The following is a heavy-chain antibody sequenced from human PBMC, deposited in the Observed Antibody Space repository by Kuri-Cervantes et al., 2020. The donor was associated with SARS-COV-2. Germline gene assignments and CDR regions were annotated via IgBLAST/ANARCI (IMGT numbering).Heavy chain of an antibody. CDR2: ISYEGSNK. Sequence: LSLTCAASGFTFNNYGMHWVRQAPGKGLEWVASISYEGSNKHYADSVKGRFTISRDYSRDTLYLQMNSLRSEDTAVYYCASHLTGTTPYVYYYYMGVWGKGTTVTVSS. D-gene: IGHD1-20*01. CDR1: GFTFNNYG. V-gene: IGHV3-30*03. J-gene: IGHJ6*03. CDR3: ASHLTGTTPYVYYYYMGV.